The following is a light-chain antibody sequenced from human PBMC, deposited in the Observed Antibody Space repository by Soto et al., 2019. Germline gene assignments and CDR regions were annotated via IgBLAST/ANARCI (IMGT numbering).Light chain of an antibody. J-gene: IGLJ1*01. CDR1: SSDVGNYNR. V-gene: IGLV2-18*02. CDR2: EVS. Sequence: QSALTQPPSVSGSPGHAVAISCTGTSSDVGNYNRVAWYQQSPGTAPKLMIYEVSNRPSGVPDRFSGSKSGNTASLTISGLQAEDEADYYCSSFTSSSTYVFGTGTKVTVL. CDR3: SSFTSSSTYV.